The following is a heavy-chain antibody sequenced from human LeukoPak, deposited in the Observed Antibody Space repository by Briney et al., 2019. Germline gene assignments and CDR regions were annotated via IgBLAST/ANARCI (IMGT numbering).Heavy chain of an antibody. CDR2: IYYSGST. CDR3: ARGGGYSYGTFDY. J-gene: IGHJ4*02. D-gene: IGHD5-18*01. Sequence: SETLSLTCTVSGGSISSHYWSWIRQPPGKGLEWIGYIYYSGSTNYNPSLKSRVTISVDTSKNQFSLKLSSVTAADTAVYYCARGGGYSYGTFDYWGQGTLVTVSS. V-gene: IGHV4-59*11. CDR1: GGSISSHY.